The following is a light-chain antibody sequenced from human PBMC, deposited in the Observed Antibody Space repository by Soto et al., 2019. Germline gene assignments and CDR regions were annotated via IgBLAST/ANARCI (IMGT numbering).Light chain of an antibody. V-gene: IGLV1-47*02. CDR1: SSNIGGNY. Sequence: QAVVTQPPSESGTPGQSVTISCSGSSSNIGGNYVYWYQQLPGTAPKLLIYSNGQRPSGVPDRFSGSKSDTSASLAISGLRSEDEADYYCAAWDDSLSAWVFGGGTQLTVL. CDR3: AAWDDSLSAWV. CDR2: SNG. J-gene: IGLJ3*02.